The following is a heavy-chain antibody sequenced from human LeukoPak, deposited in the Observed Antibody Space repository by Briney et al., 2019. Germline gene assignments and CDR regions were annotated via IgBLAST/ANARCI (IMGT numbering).Heavy chain of an antibody. Sequence: SETLSLTCTVSGGSISSYCWSWIRQPPGKGLEWIGYIYYSGSTNYNPSLKSRATISVDTSKNQISLKLSSVTAADTAVYYCARGYYDSSGYYYPFGYWGQGTLVTVSS. J-gene: IGHJ4*02. CDR2: IYYSGST. D-gene: IGHD3-22*01. CDR1: GGSISSYC. V-gene: IGHV4-59*01. CDR3: ARGYYDSSGYYYPFGY.